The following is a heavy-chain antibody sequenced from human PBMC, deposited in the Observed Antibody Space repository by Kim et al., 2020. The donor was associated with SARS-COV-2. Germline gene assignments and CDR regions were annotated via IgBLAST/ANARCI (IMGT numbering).Heavy chain of an antibody. V-gene: IGHV3-13*04. Sequence: GGSLRLSCAASGFTFSSYDMHWVRQATGKGLEWVSAIGTAGDTYYPGSVKGRFTISRENAKNSLYLQMNSLRAGDTAVYYCARAPIMITFGGVIVIPTASHGPSETHATALPAGDRRVPCYDFDRGHSAMGMVATSRLTLAYFDYWGQGTLVTVSS. J-gene: IGHJ4*02. CDR1: GFTFSSYD. D-gene: IGHD3-16*02. CDR3: ARAPIMITFGGVIVIPTASHGPSETHATALPAGDRRVPCYDFDRGHSAMGMVATSRLTLAYFDY. CDR2: IGTAGDT.